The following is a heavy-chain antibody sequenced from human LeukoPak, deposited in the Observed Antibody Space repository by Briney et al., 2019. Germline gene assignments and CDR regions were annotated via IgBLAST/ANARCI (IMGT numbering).Heavy chain of an antibody. Sequence: ASVKVSCKVSGYTLTELSMHWVRQAPGKGLEWMGGFDPEDGETIYAQKFQGRVTMTEDTSTDTAYMELSSLRSEDTAVYYCASIAARAARGYYYYYMDVWGKGTTVTVSS. CDR3: ASIAARAARGYYYYYMDV. D-gene: IGHD6-6*01. CDR1: GYTLTELS. J-gene: IGHJ6*03. CDR2: FDPEDGET. V-gene: IGHV1-24*01.